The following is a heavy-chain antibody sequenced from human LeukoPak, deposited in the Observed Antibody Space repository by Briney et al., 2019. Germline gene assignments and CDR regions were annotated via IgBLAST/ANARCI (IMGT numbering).Heavy chain of an antibody. CDR3: ARVAFPTVTWDYFDY. V-gene: IGHV3-30-3*01. Sequence: PGRSLRLSCAASGFTFSSYAMHWVRQAPGKGLEWVTVISYDGNNKYYADSVKGRFTISRDNPKNTLYLQMNSLRAEDTAVYFCARVAFPTVTWDYFDYWGQGTLVTVPS. CDR2: ISYDGNNK. J-gene: IGHJ4*02. D-gene: IGHD4-11*01. CDR1: GFTFSSYA.